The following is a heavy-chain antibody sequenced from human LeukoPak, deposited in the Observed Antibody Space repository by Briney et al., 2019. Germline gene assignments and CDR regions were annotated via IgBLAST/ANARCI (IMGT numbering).Heavy chain of an antibody. D-gene: IGHD6-19*01. CDR2: IFPGDSDT. Sequence: GESLKISCKGSGYSFTSYWIGWVRQMPGKGLEWMGIIFPGDSDTRYSPSFQGQVTISADKSISTAYLQWSSLKASDTAMYYCASHTIAVAGHDAFDIWGQGTMVTVSS. CDR1: GYSFTSYW. CDR3: ASHTIAVAGHDAFDI. J-gene: IGHJ3*02. V-gene: IGHV5-51*01.